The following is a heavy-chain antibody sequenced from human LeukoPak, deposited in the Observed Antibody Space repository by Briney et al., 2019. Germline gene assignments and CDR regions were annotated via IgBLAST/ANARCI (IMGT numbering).Heavy chain of an antibody. CDR3: ASTQIKSCTNGVCYTFDY. D-gene: IGHD2-8*01. V-gene: IGHV4-59*01. Sequence: PSETLSLTCTVSGGSISSYYWSWIRQPPGKGLEWIGYIYYSGSTNYNPSLKSRVTISVDTSNNQFSLKLSSVTAADTAVYYCASTQIKSCTNGVCYTFDYWGQGTLVTVSS. J-gene: IGHJ4*02. CDR2: IYYSGST. CDR1: GGSISSYY.